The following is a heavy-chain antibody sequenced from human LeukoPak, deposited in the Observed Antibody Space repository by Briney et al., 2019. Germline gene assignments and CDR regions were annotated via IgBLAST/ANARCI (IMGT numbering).Heavy chain of an antibody. Sequence: PGGSLRLSCAASGFSFSNFWMSWVRQAPGKGLEWVANIKQDGSEKSYVDSVKGRFTISRDNAENSLYLQMNSLRAEDTAVYYCARYPRCGSSWYCFDYWGQGTLVTVSS. V-gene: IGHV3-7*01. CDR3: ARYPRCGSSWYCFDY. D-gene: IGHD6-13*01. J-gene: IGHJ4*02. CDR1: GFSFSNFW. CDR2: IKQDGSEK.